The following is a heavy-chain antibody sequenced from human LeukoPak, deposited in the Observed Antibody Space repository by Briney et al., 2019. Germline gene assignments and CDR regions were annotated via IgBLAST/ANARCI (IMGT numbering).Heavy chain of an antibody. V-gene: IGHV3-7*01. CDR3: TKNTRDY. CDR2: IKGDGSGK. J-gene: IGHJ4*02. D-gene: IGHD1/OR15-1a*01. Sequence: GGSLRLSCAASGFTFSGSWMSWVRQAPGKGLEWVATIKGDGSGKFYVDSVKGRFAISRDDAKSSLFLQMDSLRSEDTAVYYCTKNTRDYWGQGTLVTVSS. CDR1: GFTFSGSW.